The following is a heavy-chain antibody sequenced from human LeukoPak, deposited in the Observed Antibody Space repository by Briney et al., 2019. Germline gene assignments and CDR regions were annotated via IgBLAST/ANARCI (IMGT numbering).Heavy chain of an antibody. CDR3: ARDRSYGSYSDY. J-gene: IGHJ4*02. CDR2: ISWDGGST. CDR1: GFTFDDYA. D-gene: IGHD3-16*01. Sequence: GGSLRLSCAASGFTFDDYAMHWVRQAPGKGLEWVSLISWDGGSTYYADSVKGRFTISRDNAKNSVYLQMNSLRAEDTAVYYCARDRSYGSYSDYWGQGTLVTVSS. V-gene: IGHV3-43D*03.